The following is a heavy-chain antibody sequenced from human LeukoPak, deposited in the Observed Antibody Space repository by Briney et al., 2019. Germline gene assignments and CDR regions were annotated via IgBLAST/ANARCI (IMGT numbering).Heavy chain of an antibody. Sequence: GASVKVSCKASGYTFTGYYMHWVRQAPGQGLEWMGIINPSGGSTSYAQKFQGRVTMTRDTSTSTVYMELSSLRSEDTAVYYCARDAVPTGADHAFDIWGQGTMVTVSS. CDR2: INPSGGST. D-gene: IGHD1-26*01. CDR3: ARDAVPTGADHAFDI. V-gene: IGHV1-46*01. CDR1: GYTFTGYY. J-gene: IGHJ3*02.